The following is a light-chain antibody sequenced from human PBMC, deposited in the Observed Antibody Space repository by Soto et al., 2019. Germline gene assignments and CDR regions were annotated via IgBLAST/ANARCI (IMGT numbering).Light chain of an antibody. V-gene: IGKV3D-15*01. J-gene: IGKJ4*01. Sequence: EIVMTPSPATLSVSPGERATLSCRASQSVSSNVAWYQQKPGQAPRLLIYGASTRATGIPARFSGSGSGTEFTLSISSLQSEDFAVYYCQLYNSWPPGLTFGGGTKVDIK. CDR2: GAS. CDR1: QSVSSN. CDR3: QLYNSWPPGLT.